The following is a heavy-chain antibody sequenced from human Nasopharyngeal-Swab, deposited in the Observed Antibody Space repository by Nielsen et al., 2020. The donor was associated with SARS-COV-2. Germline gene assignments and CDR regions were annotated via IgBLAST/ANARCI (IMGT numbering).Heavy chain of an antibody. CDR1: GFTFGDYA. J-gene: IGHJ6*02. CDR3: TILWFGESANYGMDV. D-gene: IGHD3-10*01. Sequence: GESLKISCTASGFTFGDYAMSWVRQAPGKGLEWVGFIRSKAYGGTTEYAASVKGRFTISRDDSKSIAYLQMNSLNTEDTAVYYCTILWFGESANYGMDVWCQGTTVTVSS. V-gene: IGHV3-49*04. CDR2: IRSKAYGGTT.